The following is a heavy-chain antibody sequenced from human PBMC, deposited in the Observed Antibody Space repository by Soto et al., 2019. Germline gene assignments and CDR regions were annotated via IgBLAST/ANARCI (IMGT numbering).Heavy chain of an antibody. D-gene: IGHD3-3*01. CDR1: GFTFSSNS. CDR3: ARVIWSGHLTSDL. CDR2: ISSSSSTI. J-gene: IGHJ5*02. V-gene: IGHV3-48*02. Sequence: EVQVVESGGGLVQPGGSLRLSCAASGFTFSSNSMNWVRQAPGKGLEWISYISSSSSTIYADSVKGRFTISRANAKNSLYLQMNSLRDEDSAVYYCARVIWSGHLTSDLWGQGTLVTVPS.